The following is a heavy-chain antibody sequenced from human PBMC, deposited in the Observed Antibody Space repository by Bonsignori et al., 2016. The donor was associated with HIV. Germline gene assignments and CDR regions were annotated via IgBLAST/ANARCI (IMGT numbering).Heavy chain of an antibody. Sequence: QVQLVQSGAEVKIPGASVKVSCRASGYTFTSHFIHWIRQAPGQGLEWLGKIDPSDGATIYAWNFQDRVTMTRDTSTSTVFMDLASLSSGDTAVYYCARDDVAASQFRWFDTWGQGTLVT. J-gene: IGHJ5*02. CDR3: ARDDVAASQFRWFDT. CDR1: GYTFTSHF. D-gene: IGHD3-10*01. V-gene: IGHV1-46*01. CDR2: IDPSDGAT.